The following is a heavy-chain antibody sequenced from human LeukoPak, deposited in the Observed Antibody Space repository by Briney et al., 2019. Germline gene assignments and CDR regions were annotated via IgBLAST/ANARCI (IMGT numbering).Heavy chain of an antibody. Sequence: GGSLRLSCAASGFAFNTYSMHWVRQAPGKGLEWVAVISGDGGSENYADSVKGRLTISRDNSKNTLYLQMNSLRVEDTAVYYCAKDWGSSDWYNWFDPWGQGTLVTVSS. V-gene: IGHV3-30*04. CDR1: GFAFNTYS. D-gene: IGHD6-19*01. CDR3: AKDWGSSDWYNWFDP. J-gene: IGHJ5*02. CDR2: ISGDGGSE.